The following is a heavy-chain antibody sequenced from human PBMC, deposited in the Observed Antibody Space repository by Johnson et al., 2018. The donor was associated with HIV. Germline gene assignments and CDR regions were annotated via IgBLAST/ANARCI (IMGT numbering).Heavy chain of an antibody. CDR3: ARYSGRYSSSWATFGAFDI. D-gene: IGHD6-13*01. CDR2: IGISGNT. CDR1: EFTFSAHD. J-gene: IGHJ3*02. V-gene: IGHV3-13*01. Sequence: VQLVESGGGLVQPGGSLRLSCAASEFTFSAHDMHWVRQPAGKGLEWVSGIGISGNTNYPGSVKGRFTIPRENVKNVVYLQMNSLTAGDTAVYYCARYSGRYSSSWATFGAFDIWGQGTMVTVSS.